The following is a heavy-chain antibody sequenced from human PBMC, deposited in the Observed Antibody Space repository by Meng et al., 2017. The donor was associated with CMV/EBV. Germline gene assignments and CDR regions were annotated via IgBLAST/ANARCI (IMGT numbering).Heavy chain of an antibody. V-gene: IGHV3-23*01. CDR2: ISGSGGST. CDR3: AKNQRGAIQPGAFDI. D-gene: IGHD2-2*02. J-gene: IGHJ3*02. Sequence: GGSLRLSCGISGFTFSSYAMSWVRQAPGKGLEWVSAISGSGGSTNYADSAKGRFTISRDNSKNTLYLQMNSLRAEDTAVYYCAKNQRGAIQPGAFDIWGQGTRVTVSS. CDR1: GFTFSSYA.